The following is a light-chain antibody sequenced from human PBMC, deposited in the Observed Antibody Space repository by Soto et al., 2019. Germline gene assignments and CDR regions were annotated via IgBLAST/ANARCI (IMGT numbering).Light chain of an antibody. CDR2: NVI. V-gene: IGLV2-11*01. CDR1: SSDVGGYNF. CDR3: CSYAGSYTYV. J-gene: IGLJ1*01. Sequence: QPALTQPRSVSGSPGQSVTISCTGTSSDVGGYNFVSWYQHHPGKAPKLIIYNVIQRPSGVPDRFSASKSDNTASLTISGLQAEDEADYYCCSYAGSYTYVFGTGTKSPS.